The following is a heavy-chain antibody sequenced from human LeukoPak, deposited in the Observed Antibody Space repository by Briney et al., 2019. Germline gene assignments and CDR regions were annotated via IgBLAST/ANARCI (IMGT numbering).Heavy chain of an antibody. CDR1: GFTFSSFA. CDR3: ARSTSADY. Sequence: PGGSLRLSCAASGFTFSSFAMSWVRQAPGNGLEWVSSISASGYSTYYTDSVKGRFTISRDNSKNTLSLQMNSLRADDTAVYYCARSTSADYWGQGTLVTDSS. CDR2: ISASGYST. D-gene: IGHD1-26*01. J-gene: IGHJ4*02. V-gene: IGHV3-23*01.